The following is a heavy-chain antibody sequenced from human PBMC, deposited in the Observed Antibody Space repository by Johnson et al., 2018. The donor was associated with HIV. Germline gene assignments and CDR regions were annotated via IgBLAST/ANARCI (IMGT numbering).Heavy chain of an antibody. J-gene: IGHJ3*02. CDR1: GFTFSSYG. CDR3: ARDQWLAPSGAFDI. V-gene: IGHV3-30*03. CDR2: ISYDGSNK. D-gene: IGHD6-19*01. Sequence: QVQLVESGGGLVKPGGSLRLSCAASGFTFSSYGMHWVRQAPGKGLEWVAVISYDGSNKYYADSVKGRFTISRDNSKNTLYLQMNSLRAEDKAVYYCARDQWLAPSGAFDIWGQGTMVTVSS.